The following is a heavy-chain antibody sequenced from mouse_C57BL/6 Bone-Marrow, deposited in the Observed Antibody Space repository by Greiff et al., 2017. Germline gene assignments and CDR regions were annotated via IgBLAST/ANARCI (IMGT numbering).Heavy chain of an antibody. CDR2: IDPNSGGT. CDR1: GYTFTSYW. D-gene: IGHD1-1*01. J-gene: IGHJ1*03. V-gene: IGHV1-72*01. CDR3: ARVYYYGSSCQYFDV. Sequence: QQSCKAPGYTFTSYWMHWVKQRPGRGLEWIGRIDPNSGGTKYNEKFKSKATLTVDKPSSTAYMQLSRLTSGDSAAYYGARVYYYGSSCQYFDVWGTGTTVTVSS.